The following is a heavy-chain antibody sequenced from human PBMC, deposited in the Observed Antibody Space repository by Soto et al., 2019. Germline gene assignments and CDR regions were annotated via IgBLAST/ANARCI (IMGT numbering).Heavy chain of an antibody. D-gene: IGHD3-10*01. CDR2: LVPVFGTA. V-gene: IGHV1-69*06. CDR1: GGTFSSLA. J-gene: IGHJ4*02. CDR3: ARSPGVRDY. Sequence: QVQLVQSGAEVKKPGSSVKVSCKASGGTFSSLAISWVRQAPGQGLEWMGGLVPVFGTANYAQKFQDRVTITADKSTSTSYMELSSLRSEDTAVYYCARSPGVRDYWGQGTLVTVSS.